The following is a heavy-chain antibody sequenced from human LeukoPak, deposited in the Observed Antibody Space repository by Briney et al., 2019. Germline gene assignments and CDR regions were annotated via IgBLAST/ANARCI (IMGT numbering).Heavy chain of an antibody. CDR1: GGSISSSSYY. CDR3: ARVRLVIADFDD. J-gene: IGHJ4*02. V-gene: IGHV4-39*07. D-gene: IGHD3-9*01. Sequence: SETLSLTCTVSGGSISSSSYYWGWIRQPPGKGLEWIGSIYYSGSTYYNPSLQSRVTMSVDTSKNQFSLRLTSVTAADTALYYCARVRLVIADFDDWGQGALVTVSS. CDR2: IYYSGST.